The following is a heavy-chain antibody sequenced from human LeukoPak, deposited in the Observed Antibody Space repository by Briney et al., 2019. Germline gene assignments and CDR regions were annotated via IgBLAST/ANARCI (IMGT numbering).Heavy chain of an antibody. Sequence: PGGSLRLSCAASGFTVSSNYMSWVRQAPGKGLEWVSAISGSGGSTYYADSVKGRFTISRDNSKNTLYLQMNSLRAEDTAVYYCAKGYNGGYFDYWGQGTLVTVSS. J-gene: IGHJ4*02. CDR1: GFTVSSNY. CDR2: ISGSGGST. CDR3: AKGYNGGYFDY. V-gene: IGHV3-23*01. D-gene: IGHD1-20*01.